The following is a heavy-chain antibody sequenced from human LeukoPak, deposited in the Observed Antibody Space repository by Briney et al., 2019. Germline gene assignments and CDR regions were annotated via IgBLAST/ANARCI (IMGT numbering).Heavy chain of an antibody. D-gene: IGHD4-17*01. J-gene: IGHJ4*02. CDR1: GGSISSSSYY. Sequence: SETLSLTCTVSGGSISSSSYYWGWIRQPPGKGLEWIGSIYFSGSTYYNPSLKSRVTISLDTSKNHFSLSLTSVTAADSAVYYCARHLTTAVTTVGVWGQGTLVTVSS. V-gene: IGHV4-39*01. CDR3: ARHLTTAVTTVGV. CDR2: IYFSGST.